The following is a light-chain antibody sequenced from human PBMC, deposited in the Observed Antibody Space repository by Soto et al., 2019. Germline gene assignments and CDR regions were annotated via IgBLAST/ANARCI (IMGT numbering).Light chain of an antibody. Sequence: DIQMTQSPSSLSASVGDRVTITCRASQSISSYLNWYQQKPGKAPKLLIYAASSLQSGVPSRFIGSGSATDCPLTTSSLQPEDLATYYFQQSYSTPITFGQGTRLEIK. CDR3: QQSYSTPIT. J-gene: IGKJ5*01. CDR2: AAS. CDR1: QSISSY. V-gene: IGKV1-39*01.